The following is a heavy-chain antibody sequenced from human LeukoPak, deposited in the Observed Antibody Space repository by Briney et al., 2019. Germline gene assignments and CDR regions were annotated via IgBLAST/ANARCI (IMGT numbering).Heavy chain of an antibody. Sequence: GGSLRLSCAASGFTFSSYSMNWVRQAPGKGLEWVSYISSSSSTIYYADSVKGRFTISRDNAKNSLYLQMNSLRDEDTAAYYCARVLVPAAMPVYNWFDPWGQGTLVTVSS. CDR3: ARVLVPAAMPVYNWFDP. D-gene: IGHD2-2*01. J-gene: IGHJ5*02. CDR1: GFTFSSYS. CDR2: ISSSSSTI. V-gene: IGHV3-48*02.